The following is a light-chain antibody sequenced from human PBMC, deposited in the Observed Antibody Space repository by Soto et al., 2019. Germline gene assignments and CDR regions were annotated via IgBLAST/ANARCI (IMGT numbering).Light chain of an antibody. CDR2: GAS. CDR1: QSVSSN. J-gene: IGKJ5*01. V-gene: IGKV3-15*01. Sequence: VVTTQSPVTLSVSPGEIATLSCRPRQSVSSNLAWYQQKPGQAPSLLIYGASTRATGIPARFSGSGSGTEFTLTISTLQSEDFAVYYCQQYHNWPITFGQGTQLEIK. CDR3: QQYHNWPIT.